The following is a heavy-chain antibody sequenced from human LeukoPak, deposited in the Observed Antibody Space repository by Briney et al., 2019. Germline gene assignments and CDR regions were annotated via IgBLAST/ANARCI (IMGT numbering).Heavy chain of an antibody. CDR1: RFTVSDNY. D-gene: IGHD2-21*02. CDR2: MYSVGST. CDR3: AGSIAYCGGDCRLGDY. V-gene: IGHV3-66*01. Sequence: PGGSLRLSCVASRFTVSDNYVTWVRQAPGKGLEWVSVMYSVGSTYYADSVKGRFTISRDNSKNTLYLQMNSLRADDTAVYYCAGSIAYCGGDCRLGDYWGQGTLVTVSS. J-gene: IGHJ4*02.